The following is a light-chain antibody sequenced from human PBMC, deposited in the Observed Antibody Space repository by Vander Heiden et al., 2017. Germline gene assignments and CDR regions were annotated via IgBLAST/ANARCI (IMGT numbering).Light chain of an antibody. CDR1: QSVLYSSNNNNY. J-gene: IGKJ4*01. CDR3: QQDYNTPLT. CDR2: WAS. Sequence: DIVMTQSPDSLAVSLGERATINCKSSQSVLYSSNNNNYLAWYQQKPGQPPKLLIYWASTRESGVPDRFSGSGSGTDFTLTISSLQAEDVAVYYCQQDYNTPLTFGGGTKVEIK. V-gene: IGKV4-1*01.